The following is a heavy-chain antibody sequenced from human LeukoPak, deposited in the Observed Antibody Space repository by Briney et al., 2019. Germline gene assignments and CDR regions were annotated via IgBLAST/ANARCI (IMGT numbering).Heavy chain of an antibody. J-gene: IGHJ4*02. D-gene: IGHD2-2*01. Sequence: GGSLRLSCAASGFTFSSYAMNWVRQAPGKGLELVSGISGNGGSTHYADSGKGRFTISRDNSKSTLYLQMNSLRAEDTAVYYCAKDRALGSFSCYDYWGQGTLVTVSS. V-gene: IGHV3-23*01. CDR3: AKDRALGSFSCYDY. CDR1: GFTFSSYA. CDR2: ISGNGGST.